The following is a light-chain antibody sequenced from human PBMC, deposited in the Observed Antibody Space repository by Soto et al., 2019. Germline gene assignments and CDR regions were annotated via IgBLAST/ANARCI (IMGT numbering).Light chain of an antibody. CDR1: SSDVGSYNR. V-gene: IGLV2-18*02. Sequence: QSVLTQPPSVSGSPGQSVTISCTGTSSDVGSYNRVSWYQQPPGTAPKLMIYEVSNRPSGVPDRFSGSKSGNTASLTISGLQAEDEADYYCSSYTSRSTYVFGTVTKVTVL. J-gene: IGLJ1*01. CDR3: SSYTSRSTYV. CDR2: EVS.